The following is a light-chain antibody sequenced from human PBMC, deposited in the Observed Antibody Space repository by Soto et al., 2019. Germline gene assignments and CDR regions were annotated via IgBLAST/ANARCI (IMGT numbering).Light chain of an antibody. CDR3: LQDYDYPRT. CDR1: QSVSSN. Sequence: IVMTQSPSTLSVSPGERATLSCRASQSVSSNLAWYQQKPGQAPRLLIYGASTRATGIPARFSGRGSGTDFTLTISSLQPEDFATYYCLQDYDYPRTFAQGTKVDI. V-gene: IGKV3-15*01. J-gene: IGKJ1*01. CDR2: GAS.